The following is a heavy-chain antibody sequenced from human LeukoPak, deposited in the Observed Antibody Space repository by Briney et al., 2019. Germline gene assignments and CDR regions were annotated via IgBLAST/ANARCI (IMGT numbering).Heavy chain of an antibody. CDR2: ISWNSGSI. V-gene: IGHV3-9*01. CDR3: AKADDGYWYFDL. Sequence: GGSLRLSCAASGFTFDDYAMHWVRQAPGKGLEWVSGISWNSGSIGYADSVKGRFTISRDNAKNSLYLQMNSLRAEDTALYYCAKADDGYWYFDLWGRGTLVTVSS. CDR1: GFTFDDYA. J-gene: IGHJ2*01.